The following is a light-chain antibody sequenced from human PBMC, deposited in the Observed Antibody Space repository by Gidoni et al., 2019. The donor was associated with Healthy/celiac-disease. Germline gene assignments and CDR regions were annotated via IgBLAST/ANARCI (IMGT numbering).Light chain of an antibody. J-gene: IGKJ3*01. CDR1: PSISSA. CDR3: QQFNSYPFT. CDR2: DAS. Sequence: AIQLTQSPSSLSASVGDRVTITCRASPSISSALAWYQQKPGKAPKLLIYDASSLESGVPTRFSGSGSGTDFTLTISSLQPEDFATYYCQQFNSYPFTFGPXTKVDIK. V-gene: IGKV1-13*02.